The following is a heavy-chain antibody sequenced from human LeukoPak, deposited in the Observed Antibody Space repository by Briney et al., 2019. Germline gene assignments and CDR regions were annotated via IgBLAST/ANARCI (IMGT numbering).Heavy chain of an antibody. CDR2: INPDGNKK. CDR1: GLTFSSSW. J-gene: IGHJ4*02. D-gene: IGHD5-18*01. Sequence: GGSLRLSCAVSGLTFSSSWMDWVRQAPGKGLERVTSINPDGNKKYSAASVKGRFTISRDNAENSLYLQMNSLRVEDTAFYYCARDLAYSRLDYWGQGMLVTVSS. CDR3: ARDLAYSRLDY. V-gene: IGHV3-7*01.